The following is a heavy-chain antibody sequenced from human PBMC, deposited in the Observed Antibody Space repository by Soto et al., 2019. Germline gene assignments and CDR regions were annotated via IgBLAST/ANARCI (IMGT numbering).Heavy chain of an antibody. CDR3: AKDKEGRPDSSGHAFDY. V-gene: IGHV3-43*01. Sequence: GGSLRLSCAASGFTFDDYTMHWVRQAPGKGLEWVSLISWDGGSTYYADSVKGRFTISRDNSKNSLYLQMNSLRTEDTALYYCAKDKEGRPDSSGHAFDYWGQGTLVTVSS. J-gene: IGHJ4*02. CDR1: GFTFDDYT. CDR2: ISWDGGST. D-gene: IGHD3-22*01.